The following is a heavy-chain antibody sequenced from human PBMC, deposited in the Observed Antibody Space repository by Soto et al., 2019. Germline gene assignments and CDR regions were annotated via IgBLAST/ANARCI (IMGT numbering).Heavy chain of an antibody. CDR3: ARARSSGWGRKWKNWFDP. J-gene: IGHJ5*02. D-gene: IGHD6-19*01. CDR2: IYYSGST. Sequence: PSETLSLTCTVSGGSISSYYWSWIRQPPGKGLEWIGYIYYSGSTNYNPSLKSRVTISVDTSKNQFSLKLSSVTAADTAVYYCARARSSGWGRKWKNWFDPWGQGTLVTVSS. V-gene: IGHV4-59*01. CDR1: GGSISSYY.